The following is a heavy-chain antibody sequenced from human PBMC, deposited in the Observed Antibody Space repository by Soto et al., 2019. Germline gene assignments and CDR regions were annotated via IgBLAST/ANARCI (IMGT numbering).Heavy chain of an antibody. V-gene: IGHV1-69*13. J-gene: IGHJ4*02. CDR3: ARDPRIYCTSASCHSYFDS. Sequence: SVKVSCKTSGFNIPSYGITWVRQAPGQGLEWLGGIIPVFGTINNAQKFQGRVTITADESTATAYMELSGLTSEDTAVYFCARDPRIYCTSASCHSYFDSWGQGTLVTVSS. D-gene: IGHD2-2*01. CDR1: GFNIPSYG. CDR2: IIPVFGTI.